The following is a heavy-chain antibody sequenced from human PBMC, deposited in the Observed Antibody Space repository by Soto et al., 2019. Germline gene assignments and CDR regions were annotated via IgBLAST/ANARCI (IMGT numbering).Heavy chain of an antibody. J-gene: IGHJ4*02. Sequence: GGSLRLPCAASGFTFSSYAMHWVRQAPGKGLEWVAVISYDGSNKYYADSVKGRFTISRDNSKNTLYLQMNSLRAEDTAVYYCAKERLRSGWYLNSFDYWGQGTLVTVSS. V-gene: IGHV3-30-3*02. CDR3: AKERLRSGWYLNSFDY. D-gene: IGHD6-19*01. CDR2: ISYDGSNK. CDR1: GFTFSSYA.